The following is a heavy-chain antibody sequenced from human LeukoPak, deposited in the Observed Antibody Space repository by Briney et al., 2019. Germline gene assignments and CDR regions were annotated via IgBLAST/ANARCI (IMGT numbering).Heavy chain of an antibody. CDR1: GFTFSTLG. Sequence: GGSLRLSCAASGFTFSTLGIHWVRQAPGRGLEWVAFIRYDGTNKFYADSVKGRFTISRDNSKNTVFLQMNRLRTEDTAVYYCAKDQTGTFRDYWGQGTLVTVSS. J-gene: IGHJ4*02. CDR2: IRYDGTNK. V-gene: IGHV3-30*02. CDR3: AKDQTGTFRDY. D-gene: IGHD3-9*01.